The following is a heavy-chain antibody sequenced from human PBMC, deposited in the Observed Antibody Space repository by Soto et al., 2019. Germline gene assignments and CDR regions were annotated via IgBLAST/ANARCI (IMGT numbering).Heavy chain of an antibody. J-gene: IGHJ6*03. CDR3: AKPHSSAIVVVVAASGYMDV. CDR1: GFTFSSYG. V-gene: IGHV3-30*18. Sequence: QVQLVESGGGVVQPGRSLRLSCAASGFTFSSYGMHWVRQAPGKGLEWVAVISYDGSNKYYADSVKGRFTISRDNSKNTLYLKMNSLRAEDTAVYYCAKPHSSAIVVVVAASGYMDVWGKGTTVTVSS. CDR2: ISYDGSNK. D-gene: IGHD2-15*01.